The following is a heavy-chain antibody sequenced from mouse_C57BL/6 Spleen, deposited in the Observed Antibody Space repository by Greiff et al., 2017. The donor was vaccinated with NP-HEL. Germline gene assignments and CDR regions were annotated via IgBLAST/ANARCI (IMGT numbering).Heavy chain of an antibody. CDR3: ARDRASYGSSYDWYFDV. Sequence: EVKLVESGPGLVKPSQSLSLTCSVTGYSITSGYYWNWIRQFPGNKLEWMGYISYDGSNNYNPSLKNRISITRDTSKNQFFLKLNSVTTEDTATYYCARDRASYGSSYDWYFDVWGTGTTVTVSS. D-gene: IGHD1-1*01. CDR2: ISYDGSN. CDR1: GYSITSGYY. J-gene: IGHJ1*03. V-gene: IGHV3-6*01.